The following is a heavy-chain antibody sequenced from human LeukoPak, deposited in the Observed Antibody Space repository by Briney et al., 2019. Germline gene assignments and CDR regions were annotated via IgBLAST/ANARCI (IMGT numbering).Heavy chain of an antibody. CDR1: GFTFSSYW. D-gene: IGHD2-21*02. CDR2: INSDGSST. J-gene: IGHJ6*03. V-gene: IGHV3-74*01. Sequence: GGSLRLSCAASGFTFSSYWMHWVRQAPGKGLVWVSRINSDGSSTSYADFVKGRFTISRDNAKNTLYLQMNSLRAEDTAVYYCARDVYCGGDCYSADYMDVWGKGTTVTISS. CDR3: ARDVYCGGDCYSADYMDV.